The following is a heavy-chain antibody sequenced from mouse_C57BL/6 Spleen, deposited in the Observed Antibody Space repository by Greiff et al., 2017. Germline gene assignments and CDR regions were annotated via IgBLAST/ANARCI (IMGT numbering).Heavy chain of an antibody. CDR1: GFTFTGYW. CDR2: ILPGGGST. CDR3: AREGGK. J-gene: IGHJ2*01. Sequence: VKLMESGAELMQPGASVKLSCTATGFTFTGYWIEWVKQRPGHGLEWIGEILPGGGSTTYTSKFKGKATFTADTSSNAAYMQSISRATEDSAFYYCAREGGKWGQGTTLTVSS. V-gene: IGHV1-9*01. D-gene: IGHD2-1*01.